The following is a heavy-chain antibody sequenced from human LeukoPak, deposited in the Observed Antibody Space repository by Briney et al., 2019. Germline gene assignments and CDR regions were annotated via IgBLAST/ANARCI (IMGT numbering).Heavy chain of an antibody. D-gene: IGHD4-17*01. V-gene: IGHV4-34*01. CDR2: INHSGST. J-gene: IGHJ4*02. Sequence: SETLSLTCAVYGGSFSGYYWSWIRQPPGKGLEWIGEINHSGSTNYNPSLKSRVTISVDTSKNQFSLRLSSVTAADTAVYYCARAGYGDSDFDYWGQGTLVTVSS. CDR3: ARAGYGDSDFDY. CDR1: GGSFSGYY.